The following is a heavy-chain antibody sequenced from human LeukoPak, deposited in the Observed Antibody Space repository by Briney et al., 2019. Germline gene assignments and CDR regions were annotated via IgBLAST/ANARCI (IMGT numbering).Heavy chain of an antibody. CDR1: GGSISSYY. CDR3: ARAAYSNYYYYMDV. V-gene: IGHV4-4*07. D-gene: IGHD4-11*01. CDR2: IYTSGST. J-gene: IGHJ6*03. Sequence: SETLSLTCTVSGGSISSYYWSWIRQPAGKGLEWIGRIYTSGSTNYNPSLKSRVTMSVDTSKNQFFLKLSSVTAADTAVYYCARAAYSNYYYYMDVWGKGTTVTVSS.